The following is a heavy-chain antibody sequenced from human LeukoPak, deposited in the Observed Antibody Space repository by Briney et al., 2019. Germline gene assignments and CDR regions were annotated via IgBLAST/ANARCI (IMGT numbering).Heavy chain of an antibody. CDR2: ISGSGGST. D-gene: IGHD6-13*01. CDR3: AKDLDSSTWSIDY. CDR1: GFTFTNYG. V-gene: IGHV3-23*01. Sequence: PGGSLRLSCAASGFTFTNYGMSWVRQAPGKGLERVSAISGSGGSTDYGDSVKGRFTISRDNSKNTLYLRMNSLRAEDTAVYYSAKDLDSSTWSIDYWGQGTLVTVSS. J-gene: IGHJ4*02.